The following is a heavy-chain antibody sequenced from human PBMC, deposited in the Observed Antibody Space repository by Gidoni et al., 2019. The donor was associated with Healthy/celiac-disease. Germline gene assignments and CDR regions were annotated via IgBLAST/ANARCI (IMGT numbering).Heavy chain of an antibody. CDR2: INAGNGNT. CDR3: ARADSGVVVAASPYYYYGMDV. J-gene: IGHJ6*02. D-gene: IGHD2-15*01. V-gene: IGHV1-3*01. Sequence: QVQLVQSGAEVKKPGASAKVYCKASGDTFTSYAMHWVRQAPGQRLEWLGWINAGNGNTKYSQKFQGRVTITRDTSASTAYMELSSLRSEDTAVYYCARADSGVVVAASPYYYYGMDVWGQGTTVTVSS. CDR1: GDTFTSYA.